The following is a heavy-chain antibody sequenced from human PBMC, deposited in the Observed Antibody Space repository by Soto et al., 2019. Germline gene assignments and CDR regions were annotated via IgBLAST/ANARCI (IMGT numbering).Heavy chain of an antibody. CDR1: GFTLSSFW. CDR3: ARDISCLSHISCSPGAIDV. D-gene: IGHD2-2*01. CDR2: IKQDGSEE. J-gene: IGHJ6*02. V-gene: IGHV3-7*01. Sequence: PGGSVRLSCAASGFTLSSFWMSWVRLAPGKGLEWVANIKQDGSEEYYVDSVKARFTISRNNAKNSLYLQMNSLRAEDTAVYYCARDISCLSHISCSPGAIDVWGQGTTLTVSS.